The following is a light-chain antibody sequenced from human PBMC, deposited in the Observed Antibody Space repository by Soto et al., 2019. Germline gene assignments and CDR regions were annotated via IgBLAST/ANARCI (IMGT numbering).Light chain of an antibody. V-gene: IGKV1-9*01. CDR3: QQLNSYPLT. CDR2: AAS. CDR1: QGISSY. J-gene: IGKJ4*01. Sequence: IQLTQSPSSLSASVGDRVTITCRASQGISSYLAWYQQKPGKAPKLLIYAASTLQSGVPSRFSGSGFGTDFTLFISSLQPEDFATYYCQQLNSYPLTFGGGTKVDIK.